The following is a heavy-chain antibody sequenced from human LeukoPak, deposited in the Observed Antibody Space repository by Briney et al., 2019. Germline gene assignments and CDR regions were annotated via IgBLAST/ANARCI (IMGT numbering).Heavy chain of an antibody. CDR2: ISSDGSKE. V-gene: IGHV3-30*18. CDR3: AKGLHTSSWYGNWFDP. D-gene: IGHD2-15*01. J-gene: IGHJ5*02. Sequence: GGSLRLSCGASGFSFSTFAMHWLHQTPDKGLEWVAVISSDGSKEIYADSVKGRFTISRDNSKNTLYLRMNNLTPEDTAVYYCAKGLHTSSWYGNWFDPWGQGTLVTVSS. CDR1: GFSFSTFA.